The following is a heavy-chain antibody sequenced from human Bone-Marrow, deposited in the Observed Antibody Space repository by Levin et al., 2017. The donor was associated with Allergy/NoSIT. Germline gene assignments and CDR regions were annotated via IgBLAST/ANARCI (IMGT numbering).Heavy chain of an antibody. V-gene: IGHV1-3*04. D-gene: IGHD2-2*03. Sequence: GESLKISCKPSGYTFTRYSIHWVRQAPGQRLEWMGWINTGNGNTKYSQKFQGRVSITRDTSASTAYMEVRSLTSEDTAMYFCARAKMDIVVVPAAKDIWGQGTMVTVSS. CDR3: ARAKMDIVVVPAAKDI. J-gene: IGHJ3*02. CDR2: INTGNGNT. CDR1: GYTFTRYS.